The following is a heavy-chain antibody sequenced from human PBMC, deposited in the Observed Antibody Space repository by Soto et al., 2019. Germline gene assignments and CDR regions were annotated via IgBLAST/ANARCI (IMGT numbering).Heavy chain of an antibody. V-gene: IGHV3-30-3*01. Sequence: GGSLRLSCAASGFTFSSYAMHWVRQAPGKGLEWVAVISYDGNSKYYADSVKGRFTVSRDSSKNTLCLQMSSLRAEDTAVFYCTRSRNLVGPTRFGLDVWGQGTTVTVSS. CDR2: ISYDGNSK. CDR3: TRSRNLVGPTRFGLDV. J-gene: IGHJ6*02. D-gene: IGHD1-26*01. CDR1: GFTFSSYA.